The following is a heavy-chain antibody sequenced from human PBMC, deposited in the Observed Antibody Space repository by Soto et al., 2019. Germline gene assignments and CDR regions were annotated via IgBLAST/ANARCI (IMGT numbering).Heavy chain of an antibody. CDR2: INHRGGA. D-gene: IGHD3-3*01. CDR1: NGSFTDYF. CDR3: VARGMTYDFLSGPHPFDP. Sequence: PSETLSLTCAAHNGSFTDYFWTWIRQSPGRGLEWIGEINHRGGATYNPSLRSRVTISIDTSKNHFSLGLRSLTAADTAVYYCVARGMTYDFLSGPHPFDPWGHGTLVTVSS. J-gene: IGHJ5*02. V-gene: IGHV4-34*01.